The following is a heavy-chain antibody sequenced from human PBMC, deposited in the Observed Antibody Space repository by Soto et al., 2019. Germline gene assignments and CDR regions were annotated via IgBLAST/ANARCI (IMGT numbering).Heavy chain of an antibody. Sequence: QVQLVESGGGVVQPGRSLRLSCAASGFTFSSYGMHWVRQAPGKGLEWVAVISYDGSNKYYADSVKGRFTISRDNSKNTLYLQMNGLRAEDTAVYYCAKDRYDPSSSYFDYWGQGTLVTVSS. J-gene: IGHJ4*02. CDR2: ISYDGSNK. CDR1: GFTFSSYG. D-gene: IGHD3-16*01. CDR3: AKDRYDPSSSYFDY. V-gene: IGHV3-30*18.